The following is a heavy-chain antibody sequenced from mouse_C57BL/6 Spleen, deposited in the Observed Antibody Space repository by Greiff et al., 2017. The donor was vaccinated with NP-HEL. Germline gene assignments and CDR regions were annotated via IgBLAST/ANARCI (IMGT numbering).Heavy chain of an antibody. CDR1: GYTFTDYY. D-gene: IGHD1-1*01. Sequence: EVQLQQSGPELVKPGASVKISCKASGYTFTDYYMNWVKQSHGKSLEWIGDINPNNGGTSYNQKFKGKATLTVDKSSSTAYMELRSLTSEDSAVYYCARLTTVVHYYAMDYWGQGTSVTVSS. CDR2: INPNNGGT. J-gene: IGHJ4*01. V-gene: IGHV1-26*01. CDR3: ARLTTVVHYYAMDY.